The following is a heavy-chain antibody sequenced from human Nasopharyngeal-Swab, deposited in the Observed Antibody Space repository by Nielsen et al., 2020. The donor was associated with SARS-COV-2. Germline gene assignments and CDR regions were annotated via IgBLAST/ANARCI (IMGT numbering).Heavy chain of an antibody. CDR2: IYYSGST. CDR3: ARGFDP. V-gene: IGHV4-59*07. Sequence: SDTLSLTSTVSGGSISSYYWSWIRQPPGKGLECIGYIYYSGSTNYNPSLKSRVTISVDTSKNQFSLKLSSVTAADTAVYYCARGFDPWGQGTLVTVSS. CDR1: GGSISSYY. J-gene: IGHJ5*02.